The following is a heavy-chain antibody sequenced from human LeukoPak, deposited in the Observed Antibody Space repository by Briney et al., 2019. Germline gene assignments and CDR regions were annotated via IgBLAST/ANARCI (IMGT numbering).Heavy chain of an antibody. J-gene: IGHJ3*02. CDR1: GFTFSSYW. V-gene: IGHV3-74*01. Sequence: GGSLRLSCATSGFTFSSYWVHWVRQAPGKGLVWVSRIDSDGSSTSYADSVKGRFTVSRDNAKNALYLQMNSLRAEDTAVYYCTRGYDNTAYGPQVIWGQGTMVTVSS. D-gene: IGHD3-22*01. CDR2: IDSDGSST. CDR3: TRGYDNTAYGPQVI.